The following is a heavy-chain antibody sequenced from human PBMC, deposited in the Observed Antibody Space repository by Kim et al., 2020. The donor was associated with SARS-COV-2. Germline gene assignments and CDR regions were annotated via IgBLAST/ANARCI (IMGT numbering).Heavy chain of an antibody. J-gene: IGHJ1*01. CDR3: AKDRPKKSTAGTMGSFQ. CDR2: ISWNSGSI. D-gene: IGHD6-13*01. CDR1: GLTFDDYA. Sequence: GGSLRLSCAASGLTFDDYAMHWVRQAPGKGLEWVSGISWNSGSIGYADSVKGRVTISRDSAKNSLYLQMNSLRAEDTALYYCAKDRPKKSTAGTMGSFQ. V-gene: IGHV3-9*01.